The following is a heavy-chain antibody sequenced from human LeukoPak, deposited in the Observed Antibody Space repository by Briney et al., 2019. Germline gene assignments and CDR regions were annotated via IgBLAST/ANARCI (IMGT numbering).Heavy chain of an antibody. CDR1: GFTFSNYA. D-gene: IGHD2-2*01. Sequence: GGSLRPSCAASGFTFSNYAMNWVRQAPGKGLEWVSGVSGSGGSTYYADSVKGRFTISRDNSKNTLYLQMDSLRAEDAAVYYCAKDRRYCSSTSCYGDFDYWGQGTLATVSS. J-gene: IGHJ4*02. V-gene: IGHV3-23*01. CDR3: AKDRRYCSSTSCYGDFDY. CDR2: VSGSGGST.